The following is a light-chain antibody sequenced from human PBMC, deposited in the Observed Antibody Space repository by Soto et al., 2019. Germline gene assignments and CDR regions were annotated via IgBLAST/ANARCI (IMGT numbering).Light chain of an antibody. CDR3: AAWDDGLNGYV. CDR1: SSNIGRNT. V-gene: IGLV1-44*01. J-gene: IGLJ1*01. Sequence: QSVLTQPPSASGTPGHRVTISCSGSSSNIGRNTVSWYQHLPRTAPKLLIYNNGQRPSGVPDRFSASKSGTSASLAISWLQSDDEAYYYCAAWDDGLNGYVFGTGTKATVL. CDR2: NNG.